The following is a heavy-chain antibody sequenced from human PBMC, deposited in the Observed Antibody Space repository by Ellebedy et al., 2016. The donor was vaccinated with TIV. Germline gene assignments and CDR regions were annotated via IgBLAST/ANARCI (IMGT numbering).Heavy chain of an antibody. V-gene: IGHV4-59*08. CDR2: IYYSGST. Sequence: MPSETLSLTCTVSGCSISSYYWSWIRQPPGKGLAWIGYIYYSGSTNYNPSLKSRVTISVDTSKNQFSLKLSHVTAADTAVYYCASIGYSGYASLDYWGQGTLVTVSS. D-gene: IGHD5-12*01. CDR3: ASIGYSGYASLDY. CDR1: GCSISSYY. J-gene: IGHJ4*02.